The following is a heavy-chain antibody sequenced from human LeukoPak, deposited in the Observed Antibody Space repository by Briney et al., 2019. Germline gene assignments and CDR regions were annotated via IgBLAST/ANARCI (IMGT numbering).Heavy chain of an antibody. CDR2: ISSSGSTI. Sequence: PGGSLRLSCAASGFTFSDYYMSWIRQAPGKGLEWVSYISSSGSTIYYADSVKGRFTISRDNAKNSLYLQMNSLRAEDTAVYYCASRRGGETYYDFWSGYEWFDPWGQGTLVTVSS. CDR1: GFTFSDYY. CDR3: ASRRGGETYYDFWSGYEWFDP. D-gene: IGHD3-3*01. V-gene: IGHV3-11*01. J-gene: IGHJ5*02.